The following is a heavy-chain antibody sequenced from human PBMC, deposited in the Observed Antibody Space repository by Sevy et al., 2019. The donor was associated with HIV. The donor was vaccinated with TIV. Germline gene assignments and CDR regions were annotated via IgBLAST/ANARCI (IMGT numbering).Heavy chain of an antibody. CDR2: ISYDGGNI. V-gene: IGHV3-30*04. CDR1: GFTFSIYA. D-gene: IGHD2-21*01. CDR3: ARELPSAVINPFYYYGMDV. J-gene: IGHJ6*02. Sequence: GGSRRLSCAASGFTFSIYAIHWVRQAPGKGLEWVTVISYDGGNIYYADSVKGRFTVSRDNSKDTVYLQMNSLRPEDTAVYYCARELPSAVINPFYYYGMDVWGQGTTVTVSS.